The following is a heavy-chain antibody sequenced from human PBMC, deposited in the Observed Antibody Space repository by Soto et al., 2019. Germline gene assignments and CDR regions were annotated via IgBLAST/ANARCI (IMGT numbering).Heavy chain of an antibody. CDR1: GFTFDDYA. CDR2: ISWNGASI. CDR3: ANLPLYGSGFDC. Sequence: EVHLVESGGGLVQPVRSLRLSCAASGFTFDDYAIHWVRQAPGRGLEWVAGISWNGASIGYADSVKGRFTISRDNAENSLHLQMNSLRSEDTALYYCANLPLYGSGFDCWGQGTLVTVSS. D-gene: IGHD3-10*01. V-gene: IGHV3-9*01. J-gene: IGHJ4*02.